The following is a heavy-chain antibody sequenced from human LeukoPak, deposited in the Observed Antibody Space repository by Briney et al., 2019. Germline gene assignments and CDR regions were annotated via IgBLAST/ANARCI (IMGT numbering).Heavy chain of an antibody. Sequence: PSETLSLTCTVSGGSISSGGYYWSWIRQHPGKGLEWIGYIYYSGSTYYNPSLKSRVTISVDTSKNQFSLKLSSVTAADTAVYYCARGEYKIYCSGGSCYPWGYYYYGMDVWGQGTTVTVSS. CDR3: ARGEYKIYCSGGSCYPWGYYYYGMDV. D-gene: IGHD2-15*01. CDR1: GGSISSGGYY. CDR2: IYYSGST. J-gene: IGHJ6*02. V-gene: IGHV4-31*03.